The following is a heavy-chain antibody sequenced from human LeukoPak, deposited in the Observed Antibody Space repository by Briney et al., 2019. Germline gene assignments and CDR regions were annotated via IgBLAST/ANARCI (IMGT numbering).Heavy chain of an antibody. CDR3: ARDTPQHLKRFDY. D-gene: IGHD1-1*01. V-gene: IGHV1-18*01. CDR1: GYSLDRFG. J-gene: IGHJ4*02. Sequence: ASVKVSCKASGYSLDRFGIRWVRQAPGQGLEWLGWINSYNGKTSFGEKFQGRVIMTTDTSASTVYMELTSLRSDDTAVYFCARDTPQHLKRFDYWGQGTLITVSS. CDR2: INSYNGKT.